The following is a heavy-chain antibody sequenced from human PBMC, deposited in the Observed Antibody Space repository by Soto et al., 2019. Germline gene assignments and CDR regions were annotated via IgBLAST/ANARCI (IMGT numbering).Heavy chain of an antibody. V-gene: IGHV4-31*03. CDR1: GGSISSGGYY. D-gene: IGHD3-22*01. CDR3: ARSYDSSGYYLDY. J-gene: IGHJ4*02. CDR2: IYYSGST. Sequence: QVQLQESGPGLVKPSQTLSLTCTVSGGSISSGGYYWSWIRQHPGKGLEWIGYIYYSGSTYYNPSLKSRVTIAVDTSKNQFSLKLSSVTAADTAVYYCARSYDSSGYYLDYWGQGTLVTVSS.